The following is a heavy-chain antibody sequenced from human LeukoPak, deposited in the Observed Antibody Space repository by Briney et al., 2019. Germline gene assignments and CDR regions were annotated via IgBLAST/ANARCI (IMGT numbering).Heavy chain of an antibody. CDR2: IYYSGST. CDR1: GGSTSSYY. Sequence: SETLSLTCTVSGGSTSSYYLSWIRQPPGKGLEWIGYIYYSGSTNYNPSLKSRVTISVDTSKNQFSLKLSSVTAADTAVYYCAREEVVDGYKFLDYWGQGTLVTVSS. D-gene: IGHD5-24*01. CDR3: AREEVVDGYKFLDY. V-gene: IGHV4-59*01. J-gene: IGHJ4*02.